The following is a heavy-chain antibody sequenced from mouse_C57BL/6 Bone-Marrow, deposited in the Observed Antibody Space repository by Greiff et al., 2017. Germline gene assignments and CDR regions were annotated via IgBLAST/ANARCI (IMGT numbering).Heavy chain of an antibody. D-gene: IGHD1-2*01. CDR1: GFNIKNTY. CDR3: ARRSRGMWLRYFDY. CDR2: IDPANGNT. V-gene: IGHV14-3*01. J-gene: IGHJ2*01. Sequence: VQLQQSVAELVRPGASVKLSCTASGFNIKNTYMHWVKQRPEQGLEWIGRIDPANGNTKYAPKFQGKATITADTSSNTAYMQLSSLTTEDSAIYYCARRSRGMWLRYFDYWGQGTTLTVSS.